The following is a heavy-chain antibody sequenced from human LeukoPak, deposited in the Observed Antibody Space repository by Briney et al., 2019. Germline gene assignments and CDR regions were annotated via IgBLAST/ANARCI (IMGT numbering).Heavy chain of an antibody. V-gene: IGHV4-61*08. Sequence: SETLSLTCTVSDYSISSGYGYYWSWIRQPPGKGLEWIGYIYYSGSTNYNPSLKSRVTISVDTSKNQFSLKLSSVTAADTAVYYCARGGFGVDFWGGYPNLLSNWFDPWGQGTLVTVSS. J-gene: IGHJ5*02. CDR3: ARGGFGVDFWGGYPNLLSNWFDP. CDR2: IYYSGST. CDR1: DYSISSGYGYY. D-gene: IGHD3-3*01.